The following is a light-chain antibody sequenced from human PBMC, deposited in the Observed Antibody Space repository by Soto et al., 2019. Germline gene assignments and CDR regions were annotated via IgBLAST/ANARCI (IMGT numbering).Light chain of an antibody. V-gene: IGKV1-5*01. CDR1: QSISSW. CDR3: QQYNNWPQT. J-gene: IGKJ1*01. CDR2: DAS. Sequence: DIHITQSPSTLSASVGDRVTITCRASQSISSWLAWYQQKPGKAPKLLIYDASSLESGVPSRFSGSGSGTEFTLTISSLQSEDFAVYYCQQYNNWPQTFGQGTKVDI.